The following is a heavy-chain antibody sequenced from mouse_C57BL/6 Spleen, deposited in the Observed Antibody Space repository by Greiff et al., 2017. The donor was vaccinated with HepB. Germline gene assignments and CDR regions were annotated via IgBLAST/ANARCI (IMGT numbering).Heavy chain of an antibody. D-gene: IGHD2-3*01. J-gene: IGHJ3*01. CDR3: ANGYYWFAY. Sequence: EVQLQQSGPELVKPGASVKISCKASGYSFTGYYMNWVKQSPEKSLEWIGEINPSTGGTTYNQKFKAKATLTVDKSSSTAYMQLKSLTSEDSAVYYCANGYYWFAYWGQGTLVTVSA. CDR2: INPSTGGT. CDR1: GYSFTGYY. V-gene: IGHV1-42*01.